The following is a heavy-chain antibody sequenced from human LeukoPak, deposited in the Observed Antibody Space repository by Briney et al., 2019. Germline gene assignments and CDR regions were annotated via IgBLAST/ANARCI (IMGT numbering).Heavy chain of an antibody. CDR1: GFSLSTSGRC. CDR2: IDWDDDK. CDR3: ARRNYGGSYHFDY. J-gene: IGHJ4*02. V-gene: IGHV2-70*11. D-gene: IGHD1-26*01. Sequence: SGPALVKPSQTLTLTCTFSGFSLSTSGRCVSWIRQPPLKALECLARIDWDDDKYYSTSLKTRLNISKDTSKNQVVLTMNNMDPVDTATYCCARRNYGGSYHFDYWGQGTLVTVSS.